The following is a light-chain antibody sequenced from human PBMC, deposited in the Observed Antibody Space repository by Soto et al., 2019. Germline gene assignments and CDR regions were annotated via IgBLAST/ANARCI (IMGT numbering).Light chain of an antibody. V-gene: IGKV3-20*01. CDR2: TIS. Sequence: EIVLTQSPGTLSLSPGERATLSCRASQSVSSSYLAWYQQKPGQAPRLLISTISRRATGIPDRFSGSGSGTDFTLTISRLEPEDFAVYYCQQYGSSVTFCPGTKVDIK. CDR1: QSVSSSY. CDR3: QQYGSSVT. J-gene: IGKJ3*01.